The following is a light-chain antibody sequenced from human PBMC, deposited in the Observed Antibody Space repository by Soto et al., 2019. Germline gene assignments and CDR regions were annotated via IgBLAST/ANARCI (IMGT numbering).Light chain of an antibody. CDR1: QSVSSN. J-gene: IGKJ1*01. Sequence: EIVLTHSPATLSVSPGERATLSCRASQSVSSNLAWYQQKTGQAHSLLIYGASTRATGIPARFSGSGSGTEFTLTISSLQSEDFAVYYCQQYNNWPRTFGQGTKVE. CDR2: GAS. V-gene: IGKV3-15*01. CDR3: QQYNNWPRT.